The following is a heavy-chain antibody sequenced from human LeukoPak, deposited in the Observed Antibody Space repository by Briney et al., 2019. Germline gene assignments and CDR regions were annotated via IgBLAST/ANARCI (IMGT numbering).Heavy chain of an antibody. V-gene: IGHV3-30*01. CDR2: ISYDGSNK. CDR3: ARVAPDGYDFWSGSNDY. D-gene: IGHD3-3*01. Sequence: PGGSLRLSCAASGFTFSSYAMHWVRQAPGKGLEWVAVISYDGSNKYYADSVKGRFTISRDNSKNTLYLQMNSLRAKDTAVYYCARVAPDGYDFWSGSNDYWGQGTLVTVSS. J-gene: IGHJ4*02. CDR1: GFTFSSYA.